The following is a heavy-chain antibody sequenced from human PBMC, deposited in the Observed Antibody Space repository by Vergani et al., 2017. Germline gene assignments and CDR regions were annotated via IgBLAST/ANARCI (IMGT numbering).Heavy chain of an antibody. Sequence: QVQLVEFGGGVVRTGGSLRLSCAASGFTFSRNVMHWVRQAPGKGVECVAIVSYDGTKKYYAAPVKGRFTISRDISKNTLYLQMNSLSTEDTAIYYCPQLGVVPNSASDDTWGQGTLVTVS. D-gene: IGHD2-2*01. CDR2: VSYDGTKK. CDR3: PQLGVVPNSASDDT. V-gene: IGHV3-30*18. J-gene: IGHJ5*02. CDR1: GFTFSRNV.